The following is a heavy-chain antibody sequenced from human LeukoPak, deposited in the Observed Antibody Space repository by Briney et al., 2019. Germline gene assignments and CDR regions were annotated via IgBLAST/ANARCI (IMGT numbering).Heavy chain of an antibody. CDR3: VGGVGSPNWFDP. CDR2: INPNSGGT. D-gene: IGHD1-26*01. CDR1: GYTFTGYY. Sequence: ASVKVSCKASGYTFTGYYMHWVRQAPGQGLEWMGWINPNSGGTNYAQKFQGRVTVTRDTSISTAYMELSRLTSDDTAVYYCVGGVGSPNWFDPWGQGTRVIVSS. J-gene: IGHJ5*02. V-gene: IGHV1-2*02.